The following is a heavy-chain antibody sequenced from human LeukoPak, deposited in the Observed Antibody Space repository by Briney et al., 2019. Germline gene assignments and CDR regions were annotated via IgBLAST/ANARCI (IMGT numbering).Heavy chain of an antibody. Sequence: GASVKVSCKASGYTFTSYDINWVRQATGQGLEWMGWMNPNSGNTGYAQKFQGRVTMTGNTSISTAYMELSSLRSEDTAVYYCATRVVGYCSGGSCPDDAFDIWGQGTMVTVSS. D-gene: IGHD2-15*01. CDR3: ATRVVGYCSGGSCPDDAFDI. V-gene: IGHV1-8*01. J-gene: IGHJ3*02. CDR1: GYTFTSYD. CDR2: MNPNSGNT.